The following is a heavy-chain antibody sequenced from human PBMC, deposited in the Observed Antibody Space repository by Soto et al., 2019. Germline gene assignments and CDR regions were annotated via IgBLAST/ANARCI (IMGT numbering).Heavy chain of an antibody. CDR3: VKGEYYYDSSGYYPFDY. J-gene: IGHJ4*02. V-gene: IGHV1-3*01. CDR1: GYTFTSYA. D-gene: IGHD3-22*01. CDR2: INAGNGNT. Sequence: ASVKVYCKASGYTFTSYAMHWVRKAPGKRLEWMGRINAGNGNTKYSQKFQGRVTMTRNTSISTAYMELSSLRSEDTAVYYCVKGEYYYDSSGYYPFDYWGQGTLVTVSS.